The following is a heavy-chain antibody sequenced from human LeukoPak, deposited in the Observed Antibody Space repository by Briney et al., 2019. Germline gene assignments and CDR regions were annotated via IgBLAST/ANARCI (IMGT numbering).Heavy chain of an antibody. D-gene: IGHD5-18*01. V-gene: IGHV3-72*01. CDR2: TRNKANSYTT. CDR3: AREPRGYSYGYYYYYMDV. Sequence: PGGSLRLSCAASGFTFSDHYMDWVRQAPGKGLEWVGRTRNKANSYTTEYAASVKGRFTISRDDSKNSLYLQMNSLKTEDTAVYYCAREPRGYSYGYYYYYMDVWGKGTTATVSS. J-gene: IGHJ6*03. CDR1: GFTFSDHY.